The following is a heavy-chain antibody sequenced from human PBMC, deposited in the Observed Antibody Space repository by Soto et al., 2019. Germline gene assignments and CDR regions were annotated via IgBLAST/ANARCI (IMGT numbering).Heavy chain of an antibody. Sequence: GASVKVSCKASGYTFSSYGIHWVRQVPGQRLEWMGWINAANGDTKYSPKFQGRVTITRDTSASTAYMALSSLRSEDTAVYSFVRRQVSATGIDWFLPGSEGTLGTV. D-gene: IGHD6-13*01. CDR1: GYTFSSYG. CDR3: VRRQVSATGIDWFLP. CDR2: INAANGDT. J-gene: IGHJ5*02. V-gene: IGHV1-3*01.